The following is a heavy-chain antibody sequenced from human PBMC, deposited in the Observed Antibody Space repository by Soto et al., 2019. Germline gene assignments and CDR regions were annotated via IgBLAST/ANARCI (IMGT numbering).Heavy chain of an antibody. CDR1: GGTFSSYA. V-gene: IGHV1-69*06. CDR2: IIPIFGTA. J-gene: IGHJ4*02. D-gene: IGHD2-21*02. Sequence: QVQLVQSGAEVKKPGSSVKVSCKASGGTFSSYAISWVRQAPGQGLEWMGGIIPIFGTANYAQKFQGRVPINADKSTSPAYMELSSLRSEDTAVYYCASTDLAYCGGDCYSSIDYWGQGTLVTVSS. CDR3: ASTDLAYCGGDCYSSIDY.